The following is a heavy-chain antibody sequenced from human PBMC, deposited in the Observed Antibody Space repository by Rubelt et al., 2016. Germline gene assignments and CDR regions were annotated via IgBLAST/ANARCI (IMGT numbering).Heavy chain of an antibody. Sequence: QVQLQQWGAGLLKPSETLSLTCAVYGGSFSDYYWNWIRQPPGKGLEWVSYISSSGTTIYYADSLKGRFTISRDNAKNYLYLQMNSRRAEDTAVYYCARPSGTWGGAYWGQGTLVTVSS. D-gene: IGHD1-26*01. J-gene: IGHJ4*02. CDR1: GGSFSDYY. CDR3: ARPSGTWGGAY. CDR2: ISSSGTTI. V-gene: IGHV3-11*04.